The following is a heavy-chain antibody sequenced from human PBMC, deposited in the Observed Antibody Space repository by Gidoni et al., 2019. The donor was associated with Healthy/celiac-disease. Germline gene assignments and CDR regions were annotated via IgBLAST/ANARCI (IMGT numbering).Heavy chain of an antibody. CDR1: GFTFSSYA. CDR3: AKGAYDSSPRYFDY. Sequence: EVQLLASAGGLVQPGGSLSLSCAASGFTFSSYAMSWVRQAPGKGLECVSAISGSGGGTYYADSVKGRFTIARDNARNTLYLQMNSLRAEDTAVYYCAKGAYDSSPRYFDYWGQGTLVTVSS. D-gene: IGHD3-22*01. V-gene: IGHV3-23*01. J-gene: IGHJ4*02. CDR2: ISGSGGGT.